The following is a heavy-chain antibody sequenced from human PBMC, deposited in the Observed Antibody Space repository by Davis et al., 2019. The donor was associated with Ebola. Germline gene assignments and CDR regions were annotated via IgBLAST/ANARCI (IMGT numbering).Heavy chain of an antibody. CDR3: ARGDVVVVAAREAFDI. Sequence: GESLKISCTASGFTFSRFVMTWVRQAPGKGLEWVSTISGNGGTDYTDSVKGRFTISRDNSKNTLYLQMNSLRAEDTAVYYCARGDVVVVAAREAFDIWGQGTMVTVSS. CDR2: ISGNGGT. D-gene: IGHD2-15*01. CDR1: GFTFSRFV. V-gene: IGHV3-23*01. J-gene: IGHJ3*02.